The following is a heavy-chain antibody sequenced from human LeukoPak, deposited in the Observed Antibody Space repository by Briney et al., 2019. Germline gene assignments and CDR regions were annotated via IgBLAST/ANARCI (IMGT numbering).Heavy chain of an antibody. D-gene: IGHD6-19*01. CDR1: GYTFTGYY. CDR3: ARDSSGWDPLGDY. CDR2: INPNSGGT. Sequence: GASVKVSCKASGYTFTGYYMHWVRQAPGQGLEWMGWINPNSGGTNYAQKFQGRVTMTRDTSISTAYMELSRLRSDDTAVYYRARDSSGWDPLGDYWGQGTLVTVSS. J-gene: IGHJ4*02. V-gene: IGHV1-2*02.